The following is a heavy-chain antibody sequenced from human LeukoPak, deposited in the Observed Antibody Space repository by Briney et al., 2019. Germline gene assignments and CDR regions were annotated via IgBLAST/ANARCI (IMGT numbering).Heavy chain of an antibody. D-gene: IGHD3-3*01. CDR3: ASMVQVPTTYYDFWSGSVNGMDV. J-gene: IGHJ6*02. CDR1: GYTFTSYD. CDR2: MNPNSGNT. Sequence: ASVKVSCKASGYTFTSYDINWVRQATGQGLEWMGWMNPNSGNTGYAQKFQGRVTMTRNTSISTAYMGLSSLRSEDTAVYYCASMVQVPTTYYDFWSGSVNGMDVWGQGTTVTVSS. V-gene: IGHV1-8*01.